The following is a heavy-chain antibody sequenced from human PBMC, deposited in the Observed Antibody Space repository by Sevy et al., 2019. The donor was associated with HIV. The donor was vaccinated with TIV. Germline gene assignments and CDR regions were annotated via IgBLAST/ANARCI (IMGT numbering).Heavy chain of an antibody. CDR3: TTANYGSLTYPEYFQH. V-gene: IGHV3-74*01. Sequence: GGSLRLSCAASGFTFSSFWMHWVRQAPGKGLVWLSRINTDVSSTTYADSVKGRFTISRDNAKNTVYLQMNTLRAEDTAVYYCTTANYGSLTYPEYFQHWGQGTLVTVSS. CDR2: INTDVSST. D-gene: IGHD3-10*01. J-gene: IGHJ1*01. CDR1: GFTFSSFW.